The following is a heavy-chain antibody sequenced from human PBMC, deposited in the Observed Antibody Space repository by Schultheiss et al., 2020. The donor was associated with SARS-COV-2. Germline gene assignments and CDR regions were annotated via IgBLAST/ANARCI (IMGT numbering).Heavy chain of an antibody. J-gene: IGHJ6*03. CDR3: ARDRIAAAGRSYYYMDV. D-gene: IGHD6-13*01. Sequence: GGSLRLSCAASGFTFSSYAMHWVRQAPGKGLEWVAVISYDGSYKYYADSVKGRFTISRDNSKNTLFLQMNSLRAEDTAVYYCARDRIAAAGRSYYYMDVWGKGTTVTVSS. V-gene: IGHV3-30*01. CDR1: GFTFSSYA. CDR2: ISYDGSYK.